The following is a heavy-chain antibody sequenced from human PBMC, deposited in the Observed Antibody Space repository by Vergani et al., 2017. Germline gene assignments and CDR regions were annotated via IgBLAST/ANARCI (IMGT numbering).Heavy chain of an antibody. CDR1: GFTFDDYA. CDR3: ARDSTIAAAGTLS. V-gene: IGHV3-9*01. J-gene: IGHJ3*01. CDR2: ISWNSGSI. Sequence: EVQLVESGGGLVQPGRSLRLSCAASGFTFDDYAMHWVRQAPGKGLEWVSGISWNSGSIGYADSVKGRFTISRDNAKNSLYLQMNSLRAEDTAVYYCARDSTIAAAGTLSWGQGTMVTVSS. D-gene: IGHD6-13*01.